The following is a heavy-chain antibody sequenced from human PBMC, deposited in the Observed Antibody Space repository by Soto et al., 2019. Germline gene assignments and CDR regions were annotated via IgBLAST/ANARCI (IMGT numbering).Heavy chain of an antibody. V-gene: IGHV1-18*01. CDR2: ISAHSGNT. D-gene: IGHD3-3*01. CDR3: ARDRMNYDFWSGHPPFDY. Sequence: KDRGASVKVSCKASGYTFASYGISWVRQAPGQGLEWMGWISAHSGNTNYAQKLQGRVTMTTDTSTRTAYMELRSLRSDDTAVYYCARDRMNYDFWSGHPPFDYWGQGTLVTVSS. CDR1: GYTFASYG. J-gene: IGHJ4*01.